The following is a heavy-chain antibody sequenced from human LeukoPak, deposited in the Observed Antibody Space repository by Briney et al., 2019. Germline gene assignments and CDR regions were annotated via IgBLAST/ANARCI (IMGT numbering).Heavy chain of an antibody. CDR1: GGTFSSYA. Sequence: SAVQVSCKASGGTFSSYAISWVRQAPGQGLDWMGGIIPMFGTANYAQKFQGRVTITADESTSTAYMELSSLRSEDTAVYYCALCSSGSYYNVNYYYYYMDAWGKGTTVTASS. CDR3: ALCSSGSYYNVNYYYYYMDA. V-gene: IGHV1-69*01. CDR2: IIPMFGTA. J-gene: IGHJ6*03. D-gene: IGHD3-10*01.